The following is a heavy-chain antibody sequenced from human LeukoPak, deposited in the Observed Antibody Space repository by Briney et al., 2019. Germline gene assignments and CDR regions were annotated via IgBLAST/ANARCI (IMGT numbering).Heavy chain of an antibody. CDR1: GFTFSSSG. CDR2: YDMMEVK. CDR3: APLGYCSGDSCYSIPDAFDV. V-gene: IGHV3-30*02. J-gene: IGHJ3*01. D-gene: IGHD2-15*01. Sequence: PGGSLRLSCAASGFTFSSSGMHWVRRLQARGWSGWHLYDMMEVKKYYADSVKGRFTISRDNSKNTLYLQMHSLRDEDTAVYYCAPLGYCSGDSCYSIPDAFDVWGQGTMVTVSS.